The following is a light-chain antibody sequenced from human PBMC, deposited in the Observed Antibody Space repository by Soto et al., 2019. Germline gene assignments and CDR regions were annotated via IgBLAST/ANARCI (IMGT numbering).Light chain of an antibody. CDR1: GSSIGTNT. Sequence: QAVVTQPPSASGTPGQRVTISYSGSGSSIGTNTVNWYRQLPGTAPKLLIYGNNQRPSGVPDRFSGSKSGTSASLAISGLQSEDEAEYYCTAWDGSLNNVLFGGGTQLTVL. CDR2: GNN. CDR3: TAWDGSLNNVL. V-gene: IGLV1-44*01. J-gene: IGLJ2*01.